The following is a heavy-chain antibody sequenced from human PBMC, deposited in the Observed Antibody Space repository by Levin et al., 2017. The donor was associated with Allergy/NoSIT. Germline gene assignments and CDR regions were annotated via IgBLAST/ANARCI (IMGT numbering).Heavy chain of an antibody. J-gene: IGHJ4*02. D-gene: IGHD2-2*03. Sequence: PGESLKISCEASGFIFSDYAMHWVRQTPDKRLEWVAVTSYDGSTRYYTNSVKGRFTISRDNAKNSLHLQMNSLRDEDTAVYYCARDPVAYTYTTIGYSYFDAWGQGTLVSVSS. V-gene: IGHV3-30-3*01. CDR3: ARDPVAYTYTTIGYSYFDA. CDR1: GFIFSDYA. CDR2: TSYDGSTR.